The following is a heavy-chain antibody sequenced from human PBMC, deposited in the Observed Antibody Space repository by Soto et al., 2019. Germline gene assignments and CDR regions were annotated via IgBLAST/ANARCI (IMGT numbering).Heavy chain of an antibody. D-gene: IGHD3-10*01. J-gene: IGHJ5*02. CDR1: GGSFGTNY. V-gene: IGHV4-59*13. Sequence: PSETLSLTCTISGGSFGTNYWSWIRRAPGKGLEWIGYTYHAGSTKYNPSLKSRATISVDTSKNQFSLTLNSAAAADTAVYYCATDSAGRGPFDPWGQGILVTVSS. CDR3: ATDSAGRGPFDP. CDR2: TYHAGST.